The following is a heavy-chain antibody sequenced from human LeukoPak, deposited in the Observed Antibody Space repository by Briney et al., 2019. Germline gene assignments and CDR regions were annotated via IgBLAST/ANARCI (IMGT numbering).Heavy chain of an antibody. CDR1: GGSIISRSYY. CDR3: TRVGEKETGGRLFDY. Sequence: PSEILSLTCTVSGGSIISRSYYWGWVRQSPGKGLEWMGSVYYNGPTYYNPSLMSRITISRDTSRNQFSLRLTSVTAADTAIYYCTRVGEKETGGRLFDYWGQGTLVTVSS. V-gene: IGHV4-39*07. D-gene: IGHD3-16*01. CDR2: VYYNGPT. J-gene: IGHJ4*02.